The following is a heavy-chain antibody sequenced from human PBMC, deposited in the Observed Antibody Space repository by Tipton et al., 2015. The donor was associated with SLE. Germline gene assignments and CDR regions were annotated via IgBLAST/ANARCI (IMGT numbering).Heavy chain of an antibody. D-gene: IGHD4-17*01. CDR2: IYYSGST. Sequence: GLVKPSETLSLTCAVYGGSFSGYYWSWIRQPPGKGLEWIGSIYYSGSTYYNPSLKSRVTISVDTSKNQFSLKLSSVTAADTAVYYCARHGEVTTVTTYFDYWGQGTLVTVSS. CDR1: GGSFSGYY. V-gene: IGHV4-34*01. J-gene: IGHJ4*02. CDR3: ARHGEVTTVTTYFDY.